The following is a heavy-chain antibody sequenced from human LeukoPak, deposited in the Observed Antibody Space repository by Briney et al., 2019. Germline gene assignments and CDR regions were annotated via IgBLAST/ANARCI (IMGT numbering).Heavy chain of an antibody. Sequence: GGSLRLSCAASGLTLSSYTMYWVRRAPGRGLVWVARFTSDGNSMTYADFVKGRFTVSRDIAKNTLYLQMNSLRAEDTAVYYCARAQVGTPTDCWGQGTLVTVSS. V-gene: IGHV3-74*01. CDR1: GLTLSSYT. CDR3: ARAQVGTPTDC. CDR2: FTSDGNSM. J-gene: IGHJ4*02. D-gene: IGHD1-26*01.